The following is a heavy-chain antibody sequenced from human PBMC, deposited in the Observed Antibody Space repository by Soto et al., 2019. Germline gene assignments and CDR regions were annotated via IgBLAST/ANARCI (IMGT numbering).Heavy chain of an antibody. J-gene: IGHJ6*02. Sequence: GGSLRLSCAASGFTFSSYWMSWFRQAPGKGLEWVANIKQDGSEKYYVDSVKGRFTISRDNAKNSLYLQMNSLRAEDTAVYYCARDPLVLRGVSLYGMDVWGQGTTVTVSS. D-gene: IGHD3-10*01. V-gene: IGHV3-7*01. CDR3: ARDPLVLRGVSLYGMDV. CDR2: IKQDGSEK. CDR1: GFTFSSYW.